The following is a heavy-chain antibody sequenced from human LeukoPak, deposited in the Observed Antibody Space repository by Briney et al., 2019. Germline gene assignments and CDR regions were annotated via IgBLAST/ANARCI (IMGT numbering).Heavy chain of an antibody. V-gene: IGHV3-74*01. CDR3: AKWEGGYGGNLGDY. CDR1: GFSFSTYW. CDR2: INSDGSST. J-gene: IGHJ4*02. Sequence: PGGSLRLSCAASGFSFSTYWLHWVRQAPGKGLVWVSRINSDGSSTSYADSVKGRFTISRDNAKNTLYLQMSSLRAEDTAVYYCAKWEGGYGGNLGDYWGQGTLVTVSS. D-gene: IGHD4-23*01.